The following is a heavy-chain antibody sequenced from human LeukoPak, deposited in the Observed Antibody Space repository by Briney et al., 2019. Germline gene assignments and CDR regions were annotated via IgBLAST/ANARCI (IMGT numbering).Heavy chain of an antibody. Sequence: ASVKVSCKASGYTFTSYDINWVRQATGQGLEWMGWMNPNSGNTGYAQKFQGRVTMTRNTPISTAYMELSSLRSEDTAVYYCARVGSVLRFYYYGMDVWGQGTTVTVSS. V-gene: IGHV1-8*01. CDR3: ARVGSVLRFYYYGMDV. D-gene: IGHD2/OR15-2a*01. J-gene: IGHJ6*02. CDR2: MNPNSGNT. CDR1: GYTFTSYD.